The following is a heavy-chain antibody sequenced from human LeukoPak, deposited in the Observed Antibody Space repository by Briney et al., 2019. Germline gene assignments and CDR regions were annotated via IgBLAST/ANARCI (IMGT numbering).Heavy chain of an antibody. D-gene: IGHD3-10*01. V-gene: IGHV3-23*01. Sequence: PGGSLRLSCAASGFTFNSYAMSRVRQAPGKGLEWVSAISGSGGSTYYADSVKGRFTISRDNSKNTLYLQMNSLRAEDTAVYYCGVPLAVSGEDYWGQGTLVTVSS. CDR3: GVPLAVSGEDY. CDR2: ISGSGGST. CDR1: GFTFNSYA. J-gene: IGHJ4*02.